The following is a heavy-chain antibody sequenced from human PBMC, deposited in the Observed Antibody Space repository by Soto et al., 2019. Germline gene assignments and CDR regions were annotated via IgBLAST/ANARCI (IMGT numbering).Heavy chain of an antibody. CDR2: IWYDGSNK. CDR3: ARDRGWTPDYGMDV. V-gene: IGHV3-33*01. CDR1: GFTFSSYG. J-gene: IGHJ6*02. D-gene: IGHD3-10*01. Sequence: QVQLVESGGGVVQPGRSLRLSCAASGFTFSSYGMHWVRQAPGKGLEWVAVIWYDGSNKYYADSVKGRFTISRDNSKNTLYLQMNSLRAEDTAVYYCARDRGWTPDYGMDVWGQGTTVTVSS.